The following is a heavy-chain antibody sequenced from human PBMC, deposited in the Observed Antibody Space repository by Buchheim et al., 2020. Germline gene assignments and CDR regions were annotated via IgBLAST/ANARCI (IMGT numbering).Heavy chain of an antibody. CDR3: AKCRGGTYCRSGIDY. V-gene: IGHV3-23*01. J-gene: IGHJ4*02. CDR1: GFSFSGSA. CDR2: ISASGVST. Sequence: EVQLLESGGTLVQPGESLRLSCAASGFSFSGSAMSWVRQAPGKGLQWLSGISASGVSTYYADSVKGRFTISRDNPKLYVQWNRRRVEDTALCCCAKCRGGTYCRSGIDYWGQGTL. D-gene: IGHD1-26*01.